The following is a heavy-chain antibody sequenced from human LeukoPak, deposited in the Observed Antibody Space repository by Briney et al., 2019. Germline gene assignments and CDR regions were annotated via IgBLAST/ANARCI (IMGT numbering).Heavy chain of an antibody. CDR2: ISAYNGNT. Sequence: ASVKVSCKASGYTFTSYGISWVRQAPGQGLEWMGWISAYNGNTNYAQKLQGRVTMTTDTSTSTAYMELRSLRSDDTAVYYCARVQWELNYYYYMDVWGKGTTVTISS. CDR3: ARVQWELNYYYYMDV. CDR1: GYTFTSYG. D-gene: IGHD1-26*01. V-gene: IGHV1-18*01. J-gene: IGHJ6*03.